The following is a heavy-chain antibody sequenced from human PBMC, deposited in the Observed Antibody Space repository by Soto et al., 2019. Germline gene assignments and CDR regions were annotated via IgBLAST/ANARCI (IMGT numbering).Heavy chain of an antibody. CDR3: ARDLTIVPATHPCLENYGMDV. Sequence: ASVKVSCKASGYSFTSYGISWVRRAPGQGLEWMGWISPYNGHTQFVQRFQGRVSMTTDTSTKTAYMELRNLRSDDTAHYYCARDLTIVPATHPCLENYGMDVWGHGTKVTVSS. D-gene: IGHD2-2*01. CDR2: ISPYNGHT. J-gene: IGHJ6*02. V-gene: IGHV1-18*01. CDR1: GYSFTSYG.